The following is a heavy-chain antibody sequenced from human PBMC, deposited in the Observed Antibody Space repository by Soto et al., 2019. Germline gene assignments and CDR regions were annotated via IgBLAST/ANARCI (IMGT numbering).Heavy chain of an antibody. CDR2: ISSSSSTI. Sequence: GGSLRLSCAASGFTFSSYSMNWVRQALGKGLEWVSYISSSSSTIYYADSVKGRFTISRDNAKNSLYLQMNSLRAEDTAVYYCARHPERIAQIGWFDXWGQGTLVTVSS. CDR3: ARHPERIAQIGWFDX. CDR1: GFTFSSYS. D-gene: IGHD6-13*01. J-gene: IGHJ5*02. V-gene: IGHV3-48*01.